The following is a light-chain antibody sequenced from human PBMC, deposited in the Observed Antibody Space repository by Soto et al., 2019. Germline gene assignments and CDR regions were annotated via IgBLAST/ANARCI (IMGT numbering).Light chain of an antibody. CDR3: QQYNNWLWT. CDR1: QSVSSN. Sequence: EIVMTQSPATLSVSPGERATLSCRASQSVSSNLAWYQQKPGQAPRLLIYCASTRATGIPARFSGSGSGTEFTLTISRLQSEDFAVYYCQQYNNWLWTFGQGTKVEIK. V-gene: IGKV3-15*01. J-gene: IGKJ1*01. CDR2: CAS.